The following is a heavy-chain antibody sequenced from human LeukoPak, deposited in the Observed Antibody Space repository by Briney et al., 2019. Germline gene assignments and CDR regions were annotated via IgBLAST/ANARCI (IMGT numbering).Heavy chain of an antibody. CDR3: ARDPSCSGGSCYAGWFDP. CDR1: GGSISSSSYY. J-gene: IGHJ5*02. V-gene: IGHV4-39*07. CDR2: IYYSGST. Sequence: PSETLSLTCTVSGGSISSSSYYWGWIRQPPGKGLEWIGSIYYSGSTYYNPSLKSRVTISVDTSKNQFSLKLSSVTAADTAVYYCARDPSCSGGSCYAGWFDPWGQGTLVTVSS. D-gene: IGHD2-15*01.